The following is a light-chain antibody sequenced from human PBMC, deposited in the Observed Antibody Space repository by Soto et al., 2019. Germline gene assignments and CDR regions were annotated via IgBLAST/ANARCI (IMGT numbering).Light chain of an antibody. CDR3: QQYNSYSRT. V-gene: IGKV1-5*03. J-gene: IGKJ1*01. CDR1: QSISSW. Sequence: DIQITQSPSTLSASVGDRVTITCRASQSISSWLAWYQQKPGKAPKLLIYKASSLESGVPSRFSGSGSGTEFTLTISSLQPDDFATYYCQQYNSYSRTFGQVTKVDIK. CDR2: KAS.